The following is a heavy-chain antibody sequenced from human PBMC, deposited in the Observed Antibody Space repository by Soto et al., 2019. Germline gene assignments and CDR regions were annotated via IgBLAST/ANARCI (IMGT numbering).Heavy chain of an antibody. CDR3: VERPGYGSGSYYQDFDY. CDR1: GFTFSSYA. CDR2: ISGSGGST. Sequence: PGGSLRLSCAVSGFTFSSYAMSWVRQAPGKGLEWVSAISGSGGSTYYADSVKGRFTISRDNSKNTLYLQMNSLRAEDTAVYYCVERPGYGSGSYYQDFDYWGQGTLVTVSS. V-gene: IGHV3-23*01. D-gene: IGHD3-10*01. J-gene: IGHJ4*02.